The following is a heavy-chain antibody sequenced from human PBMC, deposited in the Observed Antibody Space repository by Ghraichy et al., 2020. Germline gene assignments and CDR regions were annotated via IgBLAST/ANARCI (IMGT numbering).Heavy chain of an antibody. J-gene: IGHJ4*02. Sequence: SCAASGFTFSSYWMSWVRQAPGKGLEWVANIKQDGSEKYYVDSVKGRFTISRDNAKNSLYLQMNSLRAEDTAVYYCARDGGSYLNFDYWGQGTLVTVSS. CDR3: ARDGGSYLNFDY. CDR1: GFTFSSYW. CDR2: IKQDGSEK. V-gene: IGHV3-7*03. D-gene: IGHD1-26*01.